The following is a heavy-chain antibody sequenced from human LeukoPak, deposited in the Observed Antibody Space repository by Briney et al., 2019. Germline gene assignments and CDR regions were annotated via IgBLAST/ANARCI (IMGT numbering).Heavy chain of an antibody. V-gene: IGHV1-8*03. J-gene: IGHJ4*02. D-gene: IGHD3-22*01. CDR1: GFSFASYD. CDR2: MNPNSGSA. Sequence: ASVKVSCKASGFSFASYDINWVRQAAGQGLEWMGWMNPNSGSAAYEQKFQDRVAFTRNTSISTAYMELSSLRSEDTAVYYCARAPTYYYDSSGYYFKRGKGKLDYWGQGTLVTVSS. CDR3: ARAPTYYYDSSGYYFKRGKGKLDY.